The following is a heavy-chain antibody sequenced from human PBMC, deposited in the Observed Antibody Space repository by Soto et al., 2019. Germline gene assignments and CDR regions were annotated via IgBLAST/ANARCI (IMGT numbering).Heavy chain of an antibody. D-gene: IGHD6-13*01. V-gene: IGHV1-46*01. J-gene: IGHJ4*02. Sequence: ASVKVSCKASGYTFTKYHMHWLRQAPGQGLERMGMINPSGGSTTYAQKFQGRVTMTRDKSTSTVYMELSSLRSEDTAVYYCARGRTGYTTSWYVYWGQGTPVTVSS. CDR3: ARGRTGYTTSWYVY. CDR1: GYTFTKYH. CDR2: INPSGGST.